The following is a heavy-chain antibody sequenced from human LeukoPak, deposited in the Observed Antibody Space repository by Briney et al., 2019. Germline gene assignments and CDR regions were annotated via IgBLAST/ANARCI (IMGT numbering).Heavy chain of an antibody. V-gene: IGHV3-23*01. CDR2: ISGSGGST. Sequence: QPGGSLRLSCAASGFTFSSYAMSWVRQAPGKGLEWVSAISGSGGSTYYADSVKGRFTISRDNSKNTLYLQMNCLRAEDTAVYYSAKEGARIQLWPRFDPWGQGTLVTVSS. CDR3: AKEGARIQLWPRFDP. J-gene: IGHJ5*02. CDR1: GFTFSSYA. D-gene: IGHD5-18*01.